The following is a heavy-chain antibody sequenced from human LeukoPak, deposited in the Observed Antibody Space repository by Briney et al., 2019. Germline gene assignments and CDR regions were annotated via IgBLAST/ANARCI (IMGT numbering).Heavy chain of an antibody. CDR1: GYTFTAYY. V-gene: IGHV1-2*02. CDR2: INPNSGGT. CDR3: ARDQLGALDI. D-gene: IGHD3-10*01. J-gene: IGHJ3*02. Sequence: ASVKVPCKPSGYTFTAYYMHWVRQAPGQGLEWMGWINPNSGGTNYAQKFQGRVTMTRDTSISTAYMELSSLRSDETAVYYCARDQLGALDIWGQGTMVTVSS.